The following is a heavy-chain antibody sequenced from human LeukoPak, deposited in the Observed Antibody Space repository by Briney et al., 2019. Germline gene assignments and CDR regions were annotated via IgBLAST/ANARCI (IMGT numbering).Heavy chain of an antibody. CDR2: MNPNSGNT. D-gene: IGHD3-3*01. V-gene: IGHV1-8*01. CDR3: ARVDPYYDFWSGYRLFDY. J-gene: IGHJ4*02. CDR1: GYTFTSYD. Sequence: ASVKVSCKASGYTFTSYDINWVRQATGQRLEWMGWMNPNSGNTGYAQKFQGRVTMTRNTSISTAYMELSSLRSEDTAVYYCARVDPYYDFWSGYRLFDYWGQGTLVTVSS.